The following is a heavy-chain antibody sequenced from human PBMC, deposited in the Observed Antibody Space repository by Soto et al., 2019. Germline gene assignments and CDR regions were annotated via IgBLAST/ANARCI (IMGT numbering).Heavy chain of an antibody. J-gene: IGHJ3*02. V-gene: IGHV1-46*03. Sequence: QVQLVQSGAEVKKPGASVKVSCKASGYTFTNYYIHWVRQAPGQGLEWMGLINPSGGSTNYAQKYQGGVTMTRDTSTSTVYMELSSQISDDTAVYYCAREGITTPSNAFDIWGQGTVVTVSS. D-gene: IGHD3-16*01. CDR2: INPSGGST. CDR1: GYTFTNYY. CDR3: AREGITTPSNAFDI.